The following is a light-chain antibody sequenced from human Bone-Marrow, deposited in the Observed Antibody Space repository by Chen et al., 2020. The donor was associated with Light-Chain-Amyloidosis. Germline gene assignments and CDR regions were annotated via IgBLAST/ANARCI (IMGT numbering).Light chain of an antibody. Sequence: EIVLTQSPATLSLSPGERATLSCRASQSVSPYLAWYQQKPGQAPRLLIYAASNRATGIPARFSGSESGTDFTLTISSLETEDFAIYYCQQRSNWPWAFGQGTKVEI. CDR2: AAS. J-gene: IGKJ1*01. CDR3: QQRSNWPWA. V-gene: IGKV3-11*01. CDR1: QSVSPY.